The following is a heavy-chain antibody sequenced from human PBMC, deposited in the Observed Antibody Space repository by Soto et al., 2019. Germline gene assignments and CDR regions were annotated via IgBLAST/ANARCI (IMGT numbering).Heavy chain of an antibody. V-gene: IGHV4-59*08. CDR2: ISHSGST. CDR1: GGSISSYY. J-gene: IGHJ6*02. Sequence: SETLSLTCTVSGGSISSYYWSWIRQPPGKGLEWIGYISHSGSTSYNPSLMSRVTMSVDTSKTQFSLMLDSVTATDTAVYYCARQGFGSIHGIVDVWGQGTTVTVSS. D-gene: IGHD3-10*01. CDR3: ARQGFGSIHGIVDV.